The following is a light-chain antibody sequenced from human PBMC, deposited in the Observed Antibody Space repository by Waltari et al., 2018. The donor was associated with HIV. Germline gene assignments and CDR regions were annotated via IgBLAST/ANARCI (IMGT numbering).Light chain of an antibody. Sequence: SSELTQDPAVSVALGPTVRITCQGDSLRSYYASWYQQKPGQAPVLVIYGKNTRPSGIPYRFSGSNSGNTSSLTITEAQAEDEADYYCNSRDSSGNLVVFGGGTKLTVL. V-gene: IGLV3-19*01. CDR1: SLRSYY. CDR2: GKN. J-gene: IGLJ2*01. CDR3: NSRDSSGNLVV.